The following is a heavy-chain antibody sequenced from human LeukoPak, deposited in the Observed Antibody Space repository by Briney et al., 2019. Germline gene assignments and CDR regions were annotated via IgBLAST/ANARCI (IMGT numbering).Heavy chain of an antibody. J-gene: IGHJ6*02. CDR1: GFTLSHYY. D-gene: IGHD5-12*01. CDR3: ARDPGGYEQARYYYYGMDV. Sequence: GGSLRLSCAASGFTLSHYYMSWIRQAPGKGLEWVSYISSSGSTTYYADSVKGRFTISRDNAKNSLYLQMNSLGAEDTAVYYCARDPGGYEQARYYYYGMDVWGQGTTVTVSS. V-gene: IGHV3-11*01. CDR2: ISSSGSTT.